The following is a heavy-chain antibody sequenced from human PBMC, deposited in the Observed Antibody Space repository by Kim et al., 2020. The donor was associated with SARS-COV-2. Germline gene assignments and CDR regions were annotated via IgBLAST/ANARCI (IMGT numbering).Heavy chain of an antibody. CDR2: INPNSGGT. J-gene: IGHJ4*02. Sequence: ASVKVSCKASGYTFTGYYMHWVRQAPGQGLEWMGRINPNSGGTNYAQKFQGRVTMTRDTSISTAYMELSRLRSDDTAVYYCATDYGSGSSYDWGENFDYWGQGTLVTVSS. CDR3: ATDYGSGSSYDWGENFDY. D-gene: IGHD3-10*01. CDR1: GYTFTGYY. V-gene: IGHV1-2*06.